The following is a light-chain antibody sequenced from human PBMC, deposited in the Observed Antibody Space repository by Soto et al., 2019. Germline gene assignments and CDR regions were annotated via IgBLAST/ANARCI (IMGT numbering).Light chain of an antibody. CDR1: SSDVGGYNY. CDR2: DVS. CDR3: RSYTSSSTLVV. Sequence: QSALTQPASGSGSPGQAITLSCTGTSSDVGGYNYVSWYQQHPGKAPKLMIYDVSNRPSGVSNRFSGSKSGNTASLTISGLQAEDEADYYCRSYTSSSTLVVFGGGTKLTVL. J-gene: IGLJ2*01. V-gene: IGLV2-14*01.